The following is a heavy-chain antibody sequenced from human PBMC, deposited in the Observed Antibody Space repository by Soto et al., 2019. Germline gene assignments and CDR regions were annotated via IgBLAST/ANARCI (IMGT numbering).Heavy chain of an antibody. D-gene: IGHD6-13*01. Sequence: QVQLQQWGAGLLKPSETLSLTCAVYGGSFSGYYWSWIRQPPGKGLEWIGEINHSGSTNYNPSLKSRLTIPVDTSKNQFSLKLSSVTAADTAVYYCARPAIAAAVSAFDYWGQGTLVTVSS. CDR1: GGSFSGYY. CDR3: ARPAIAAAVSAFDY. J-gene: IGHJ4*02. CDR2: INHSGST. V-gene: IGHV4-34*01.